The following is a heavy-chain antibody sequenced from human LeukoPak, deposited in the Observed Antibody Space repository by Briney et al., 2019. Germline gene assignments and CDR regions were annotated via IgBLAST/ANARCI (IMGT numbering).Heavy chain of an antibody. Sequence: KASETLSLTCTVSGGSISSSSYYWGWIRQPPGKGREWIGSIYYSGSTYYNPSLKSRVTISVDTSKNQFSLKLSSVTAADTAVYYCARRKQQLGYYYYSGMDVWGQGTTVTVSS. J-gene: IGHJ6*02. V-gene: IGHV4-39*01. D-gene: IGHD6-13*01. CDR1: GGSISSSSYY. CDR3: ARRKQQLGYYYYSGMDV. CDR2: IYYSGST.